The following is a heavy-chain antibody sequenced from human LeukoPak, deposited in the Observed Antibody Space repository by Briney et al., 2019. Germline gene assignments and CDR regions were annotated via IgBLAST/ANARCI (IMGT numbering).Heavy chain of an antibody. CDR2: IYTSGSF. CDR1: GDSINNNY. Sequence: SETLSLTCTVSGDSINNNYWSWIRQPAGKGLEWIGRIYTSGSFSYNPSLKSRVTMSVDTSKNQFSLKLSSVTAADTAVYYCARDLRRSGSFVYWFDPWGQGTLVTVTS. V-gene: IGHV4-4*07. J-gene: IGHJ5*02. CDR3: ARDLRRSGSFVYWFDP. D-gene: IGHD2-15*01.